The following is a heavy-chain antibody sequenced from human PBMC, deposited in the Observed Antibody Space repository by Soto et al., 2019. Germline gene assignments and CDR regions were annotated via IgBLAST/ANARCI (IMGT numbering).Heavy chain of an antibody. CDR2: IYWNDDK. D-gene: IGHD3-3*01. Sequence: SGPTLVNPTHTLTLTCTFSGFSLSTSGVGVGWIRQPPGKALEWLALIYWNDDKRYSPSLKSRLTITKDTSKNQVVLTMTNMDPVDTATYYCAHSKPSFYYDFWSGYIWFDPWGQGSLVTVSS. CDR3: AHSKPSFYYDFWSGYIWFDP. J-gene: IGHJ5*02. CDR1: GFSLSTSGVG. V-gene: IGHV2-5*01.